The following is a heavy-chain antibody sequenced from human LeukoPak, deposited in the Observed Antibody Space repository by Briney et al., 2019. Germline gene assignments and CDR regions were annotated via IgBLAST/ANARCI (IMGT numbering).Heavy chain of an antibody. Sequence: GGSLRLSCAASGFTFSSYAMSWVRQAPGKGLEWVSAISGSGGSTYYADSVKGRFTISRDNSKNTLYLQMNSLRAEDTAIYYCARDKIVGASKFDYWGQGTLVTVSS. V-gene: IGHV3-23*01. CDR3: ARDKIVGASKFDY. CDR2: ISGSGGST. J-gene: IGHJ4*02. D-gene: IGHD1-26*01. CDR1: GFTFSSYA.